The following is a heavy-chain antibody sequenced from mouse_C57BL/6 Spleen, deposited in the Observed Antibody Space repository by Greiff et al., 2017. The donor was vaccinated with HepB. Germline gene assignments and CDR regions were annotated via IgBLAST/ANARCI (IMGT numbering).Heavy chain of an antibody. CDR1: GYTFTDYY. CDR2: INPNNGGT. D-gene: IGHD2-2*01. V-gene: IGHV1-26*01. CDR3: AYGYDGAY. J-gene: IGHJ3*01. Sequence: EVQLQQSGPELVKPGASVKISCKASGYTFTDYYMNWVKQSHGKSLEWIGDINPNNGGTSYNQKFKGKATLPVDKSSSTAYMELRSLTSEDSAVYYCAYGYDGAYWGQGTLVTVSA.